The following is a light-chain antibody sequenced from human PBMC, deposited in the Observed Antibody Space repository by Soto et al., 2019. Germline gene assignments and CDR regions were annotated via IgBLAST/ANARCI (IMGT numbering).Light chain of an antibody. CDR1: QSLVHSDGIAY. CDR2: KVS. Sequence: DVVMTQSPLSLPVTLGQPASISCRSNQSLVHSDGIAYFSWFQQRPGRSPRRLIYKVSNRDSGVPDRFSASGSGTDFTLEISRVEAEDVGIFYCMQGTHWPPTFGQGTTLEIK. J-gene: IGKJ2*01. V-gene: IGKV2-30*02. CDR3: MQGTHWPPT.